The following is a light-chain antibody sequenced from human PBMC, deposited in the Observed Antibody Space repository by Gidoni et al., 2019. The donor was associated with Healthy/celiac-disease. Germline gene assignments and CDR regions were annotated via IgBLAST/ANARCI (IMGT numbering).Light chain of an antibody. CDR3: QQYNSYPYT. CDR2: KAS. J-gene: IGKJ2*01. V-gene: IGKV1-5*03. Sequence: DVQMTQSPSTLSASVGDRVTITCRASQSISSWLAWYQQKPGKAPKLLIYKASSLESGVPSRFSGSGSGTEFTLTISSLQPDDFATYYCQQYNSYPYTFGQGTKLEIK. CDR1: QSISSW.